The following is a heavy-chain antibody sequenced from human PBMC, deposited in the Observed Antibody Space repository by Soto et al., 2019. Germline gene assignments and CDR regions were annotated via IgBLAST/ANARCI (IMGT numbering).Heavy chain of an antibody. Sequence: GGSLRLSCAASGFTFSSYAMSWVRQAPGKGLEWVSAISGSGGSTYYADSVKGRFTISRDNSKNTLYLQMNSLRAEDTAVYYCAKARGYCISTSCKGLLDYWGQGTLVTVSS. CDR3: AKARGYCISTSCKGLLDY. J-gene: IGHJ4*02. CDR2: ISGSGGST. CDR1: GFTFSSYA. V-gene: IGHV3-23*01. D-gene: IGHD2-2*01.